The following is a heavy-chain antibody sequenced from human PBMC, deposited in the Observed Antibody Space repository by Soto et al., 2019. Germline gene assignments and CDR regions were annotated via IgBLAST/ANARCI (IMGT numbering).Heavy chain of an antibody. Sequence: GGSLRLSCAASGFTFSSYGMHWVRQAPGKGLEWVSSISSSSSYIYYADSVKGRFTISRDNAKNSLYLQMNSLRAEDTAVYYCARDKRRGGIAVAGRRDNAFDYWGQGTLVTVSS. D-gene: IGHD6-19*01. CDR2: ISSSSSYI. CDR3: ARDKRRGGIAVAGRRDNAFDY. V-gene: IGHV3-21*01. J-gene: IGHJ4*02. CDR1: GFTFSSYG.